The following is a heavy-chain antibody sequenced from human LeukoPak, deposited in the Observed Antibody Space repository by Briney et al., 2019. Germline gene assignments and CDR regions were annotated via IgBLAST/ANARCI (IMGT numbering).Heavy chain of an antibody. D-gene: IGHD2-15*01. CDR2: INHSGST. Sequence: SETLSLTCAVYGGSFSGYYWSWIRQPPGKGLEWIGEINHSGSTNYNPSLKSRVTISVDTSKNQFSLKLSSVTAADTAVYYCARDHSDGNWFDPWGQGTLVTVSS. CDR3: ARDHSDGNWFDP. J-gene: IGHJ5*02. CDR1: GGSFSGYY. V-gene: IGHV4-34*01.